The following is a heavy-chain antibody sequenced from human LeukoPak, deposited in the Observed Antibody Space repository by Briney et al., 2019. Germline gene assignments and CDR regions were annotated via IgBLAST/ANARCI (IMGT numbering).Heavy chain of an antibody. D-gene: IGHD6-25*01. CDR1: GGSISSYY. Sequence: SETLSLTCTVSGGSISSYYWSWIRQPAGKGLGWIGRIYTSGSTNYNPSLKSRVTMSVDTSKNQFSLKLSSVTAADTAVYYCARQGGGFWYFDLWGRGTLVTVSS. CDR2: IYTSGST. V-gene: IGHV4-4*07. J-gene: IGHJ2*01. CDR3: ARQGGGFWYFDL.